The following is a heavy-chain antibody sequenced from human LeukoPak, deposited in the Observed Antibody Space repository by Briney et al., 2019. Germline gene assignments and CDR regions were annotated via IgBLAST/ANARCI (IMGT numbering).Heavy chain of an antibody. CDR3: ARDPPVSIAAADDDF. CDR2: IYYSGST. V-gene: IGHV4-39*07. CDR1: GGSISSSSYY. J-gene: IGHJ4*02. Sequence: PSETLSLTCTVSGGSISSSSYYWGWIRQPPGKGLEWIGSIYYSGSTYYNPSLKSRVTISVDTSKNQISLKMNSVTAADTAVYFCARDPPVSIAAADDDFWGQGTLVTVPS. D-gene: IGHD6-13*01.